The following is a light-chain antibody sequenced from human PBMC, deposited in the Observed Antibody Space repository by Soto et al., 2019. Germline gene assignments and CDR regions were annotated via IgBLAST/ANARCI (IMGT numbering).Light chain of an antibody. V-gene: IGKV3-20*01. CDR2: DTS. Sequence: ELVLTQSPGTLSLSPGERTTLSCRASQSVRRNSLAWYHQKPGQAPRLLIYDTSNRAGGIPDRFSGSGSGTDFTLTISRLEPEDFAVYYCQQYGSSPYTFGQGTKLEIK. J-gene: IGKJ2*01. CDR1: QSVRRNS. CDR3: QQYGSSPYT.